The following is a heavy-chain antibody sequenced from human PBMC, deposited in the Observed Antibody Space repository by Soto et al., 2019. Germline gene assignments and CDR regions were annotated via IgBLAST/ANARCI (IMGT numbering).Heavy chain of an antibody. CDR1: GYTFTSYD. D-gene: IGHD4-4*01. V-gene: IGHV1-8*01. Sequence: QVQLVQSGAEVKKPGASVKVSCKASGYTFTSYDINWVRQATGQGLEWMGWMNPNSGNTGYAQKFQGRVTMTRNTSISTAYMELSSLRSEDTAVYYCARVWATVTTIRWGIDPWGQGTLVTVSS. CDR3: ARVWATVTTIRWGIDP. J-gene: IGHJ5*02. CDR2: MNPNSGNT.